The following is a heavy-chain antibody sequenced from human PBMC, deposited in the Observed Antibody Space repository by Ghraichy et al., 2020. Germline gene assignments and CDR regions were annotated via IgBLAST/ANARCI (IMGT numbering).Heavy chain of an antibody. CDR1: GGSFSGYY. CDR3: AIPVAGFDY. J-gene: IGHJ4*02. D-gene: IGHD6-19*01. V-gene: IGHV4-34*01. CDR2: INHSGST. Sequence: TLSLTCAVYGGSFSGYYWSWIRQPPGKGLEWIGEINHSGSTNYNPSLKSRVTISVDTSKNQFSLKLTSVTAADTAVYYCAIPVAGFDYWGQGTLVTVSS.